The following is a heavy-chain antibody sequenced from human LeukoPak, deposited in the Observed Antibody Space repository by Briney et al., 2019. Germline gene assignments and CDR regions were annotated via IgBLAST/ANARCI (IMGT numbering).Heavy chain of an antibody. J-gene: IGHJ6*02. CDR2: ISYDGSNK. V-gene: IGHV3-30-3*01. Sequence: GGSLRLSCAASGFTFSSYAVHWVRQAPGKGLEWVAVISYDGSNKYYADSVEGRFTIFRGNSKNTLFLQINSLRGEDTAVYYCARWRGGYYYYYGMDVWGQGTTVTVSS. CDR1: GFTFSSYA. CDR3: ARWRGGYYYYYGMDV. D-gene: IGHD3-10*01.